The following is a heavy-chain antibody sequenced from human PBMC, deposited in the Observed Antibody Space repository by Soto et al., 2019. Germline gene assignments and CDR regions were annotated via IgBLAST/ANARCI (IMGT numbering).Heavy chain of an antibody. CDR2: IYYSGNT. J-gene: IGHJ4*02. CDR1: GGSISSSSYY. CDR3: ARGTPWDY. V-gene: IGHV4-31*03. Sequence: PSDTLSLTCTVSGGSISSSSYYWGWIRQHPGKGLEWIGYIYYSGNTYYNPSLKSRVTISVDTSKNQFSLKLSSVTAADTAVYYCARGTPWDYWGQGTLVTVSS.